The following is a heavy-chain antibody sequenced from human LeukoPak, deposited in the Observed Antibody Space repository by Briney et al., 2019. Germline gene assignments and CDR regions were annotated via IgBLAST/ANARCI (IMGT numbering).Heavy chain of an antibody. CDR1: GYTFTSYD. J-gene: IGHJ6*03. Sequence: GASVKVSCKASGYTFTSYDINWVRQATGQGLEWMGWMNPNSGNTGYAQKFQGRVTITRNTSISTAYMELSSLRSEDTAVYYCARTIRKHCSSTSCYRWKYYYYYYMDVWGKGTTVTVSS. D-gene: IGHD2-2*02. V-gene: IGHV1-8*01. CDR3: ARTIRKHCSSTSCYRWKYYYYYYMDV. CDR2: MNPNSGNT.